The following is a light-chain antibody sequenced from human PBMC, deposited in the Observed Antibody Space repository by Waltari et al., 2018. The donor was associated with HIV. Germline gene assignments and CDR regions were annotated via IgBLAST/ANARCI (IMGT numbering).Light chain of an antibody. V-gene: IGKV1-33*01. CDR1: QDINNY. Sequence: DIQLTQSPSSLSASVGDRVTITCQASQDINNYLNWYQQKAGKAPKVLILDASNLQTGVPSRFSGSGSGTHLTFTVSSLQPEDTATYYCQQYDNVPLTFGGGTKVEIK. CDR3: QQYDNVPLT. CDR2: DAS. J-gene: IGKJ4*01.